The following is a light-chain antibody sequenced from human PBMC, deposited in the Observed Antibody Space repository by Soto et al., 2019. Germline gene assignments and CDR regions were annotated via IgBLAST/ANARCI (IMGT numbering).Light chain of an antibody. J-gene: IGLJ1*01. Sequence: QSALTQPASVSASPGQSITISCTGISADVGTSNFVSWYQHHPGKAPRLILDDVTHRPSDTARRFAGSKAGDTASLTISGLQAEDEADYYCTSYRRGPLYVFGTGTKLTVL. V-gene: IGLV2-14*02. CDR2: DVT. CDR1: SADVGTSNF. CDR3: TSYRRGPLYV.